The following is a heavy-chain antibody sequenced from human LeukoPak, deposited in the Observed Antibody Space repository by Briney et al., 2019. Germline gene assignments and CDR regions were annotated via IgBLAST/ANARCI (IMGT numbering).Heavy chain of an antibody. CDR2: ISYDGSNK. D-gene: IGHD2-15*01. Sequence: GGSLRLSCAASRFTFSSYGMHWVRQALGKGLEWVAVISYDGSNKYYADSVKGRFTISRDNSKNTLYLQMNSLRAEDTAVYYCAKDRGRYCSGGSCYSLDYWGQGTVVTVSS. V-gene: IGHV3-30*18. CDR3: AKDRGRYCSGGSCYSLDY. CDR1: RFTFSSYG. J-gene: IGHJ4*02.